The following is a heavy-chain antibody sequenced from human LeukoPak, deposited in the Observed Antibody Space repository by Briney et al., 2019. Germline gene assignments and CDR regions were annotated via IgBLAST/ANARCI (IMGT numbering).Heavy chain of an antibody. D-gene: IGHD6-19*01. J-gene: IGHJ4*02. Sequence: WETLSLTCAVYGGSFSGYYWSWIRQPPGKGLEWIGEINHSGSTNYNPSLKSRVTISVDTSKNQLSLKLSSVTAADTAVYYCARGRYSSGWYWPYYFDYWGQGTLVTVSS. CDR3: ARGRYSSGWYWPYYFDY. V-gene: IGHV4-34*01. CDR1: GGSFSGYY. CDR2: INHSGST.